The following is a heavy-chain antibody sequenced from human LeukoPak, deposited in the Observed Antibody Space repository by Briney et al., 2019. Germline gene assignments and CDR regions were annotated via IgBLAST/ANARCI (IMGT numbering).Heavy chain of an antibody. CDR3: ARGVAEVLWFGELLYPGNWFDP. J-gene: IGHJ5*02. Sequence: SETLSLTCTVSGGSVSSGSYYWSWIRQPPGKGLEWFGYIYYSGSTNYNPSLKSRVTISVDTSKNQFSVKLSSVAAADTAVYYCARGVAEVLWFGELLYPGNWFDPWGQGTLVTVSS. CDR2: IYYSGST. D-gene: IGHD3-10*01. V-gene: IGHV4-61*01. CDR1: GGSVSSGSYY.